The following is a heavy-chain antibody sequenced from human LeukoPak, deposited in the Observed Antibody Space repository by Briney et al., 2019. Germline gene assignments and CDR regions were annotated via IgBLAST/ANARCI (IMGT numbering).Heavy chain of an antibody. J-gene: IGHJ4*02. V-gene: IGHV1-2*02. D-gene: IGHD3-22*01. CDR3: ARWLNYYDSSGYRYYFDY. CDR2: INPNSGGT. CDR1: GYTFTGYY. Sequence: ASVKVSCKASGYTFTGYYMHWVRQAPGQGLEWMGWINPNSGGTNYAQKFQGRVTMTRDTSISTAYMELSRLRSDDTAVYYCARWLNYYDSSGYRYYFDYWGQGTLATVSS.